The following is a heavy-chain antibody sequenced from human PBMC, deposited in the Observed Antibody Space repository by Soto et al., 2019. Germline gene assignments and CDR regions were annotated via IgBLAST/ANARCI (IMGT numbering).Heavy chain of an antibody. V-gene: IGHV3-11*06. CDR2: ISSTAVYS. CDR1: GFTFSDYF. J-gene: IGHJ4*02. Sequence: PGGSLRLSCAASGFTFSDYFMGWIRQAPGKGLEWVSYISSTAVYSDYSDSVKGRFTISRDHAKSSLYLQMSSLRAEDTAVYYCVRLGHGFDFWGQGTLVTVSS. CDR3: VRLGHGFDF. D-gene: IGHD2-8*01.